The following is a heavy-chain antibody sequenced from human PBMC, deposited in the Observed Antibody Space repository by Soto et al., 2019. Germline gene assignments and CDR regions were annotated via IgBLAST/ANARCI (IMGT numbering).Heavy chain of an antibody. Sequence: QITLKESGPTLVKPTQTLTLTCTFSGFSLSTSGVGVGWIRQPPGKALEWLALIYWDDDKRYSPSLRSRLTNTKDTSKNQVVLKMTNMDPVDTATYYCAHRAWFGEWVWFDPLGQGTLVTVSS. CDR1: GFSLSTSGVG. J-gene: IGHJ5*02. V-gene: IGHV2-5*02. CDR2: IYWDDDK. CDR3: AHRAWFGEWVWFDP. D-gene: IGHD3-10*01.